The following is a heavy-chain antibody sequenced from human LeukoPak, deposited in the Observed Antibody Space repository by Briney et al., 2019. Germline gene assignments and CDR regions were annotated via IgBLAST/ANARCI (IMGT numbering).Heavy chain of an antibody. J-gene: IGHJ4*02. V-gene: IGHV3-15*01. CDR3: TTDPMVRGVPFDY. CDR1: GFTFSSYW. CDR2: IKSKTDGGTT. D-gene: IGHD3-10*01. Sequence: KSGGSLRLSCAASGFTFSSYWMSWVRQAPGKGLEWVGRIKSKTDGGTTDYAAPVKGRFTISRDDSKNTLYLQMNSLKTEDTAVYYCTTDPMVRGVPFDYWGQGTLVTVSS.